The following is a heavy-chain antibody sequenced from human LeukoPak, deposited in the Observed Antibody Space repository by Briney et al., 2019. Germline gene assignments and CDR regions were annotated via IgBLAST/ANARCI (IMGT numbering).Heavy chain of an antibody. CDR1: GFTFSSYS. V-gene: IGHV3-48*02. Sequence: GGSLRLSCAASGFTFSSYSMNWVRQAPGKGLEWVSYISSSSSTIYYADSVKGRFTISRDNAKNSLYLQMNSLRDEDTAVYYCAKGNHYYDSSGYELDYWGQGTLVTVSS. J-gene: IGHJ4*02. D-gene: IGHD3-22*01. CDR2: ISSSSSTI. CDR3: AKGNHYYDSSGYELDY.